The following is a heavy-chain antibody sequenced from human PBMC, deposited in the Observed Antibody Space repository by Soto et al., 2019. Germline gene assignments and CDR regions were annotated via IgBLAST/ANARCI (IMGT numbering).Heavy chain of an antibody. J-gene: IGHJ6*02. D-gene: IGHD5-18*01. Sequence: ASVKVSCKASGYTFYSHSISWVRQAPGQGLEWMGRISADNGNTNYAQKFRGRVTMTTDTSTSTVYMELRNLRSDDTAVYYCARCIQQDYYYGMDVWGQ. V-gene: IGHV1-18*01. CDR2: ISADNGNT. CDR1: GYTFYSHS. CDR3: ARCIQQDYYYGMDV.